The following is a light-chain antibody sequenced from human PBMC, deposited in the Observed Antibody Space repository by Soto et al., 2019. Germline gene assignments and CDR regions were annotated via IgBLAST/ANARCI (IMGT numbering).Light chain of an antibody. CDR3: QHRSNWPLT. V-gene: IGKV3-11*01. Sequence: EIVLTQSPATLSLSPGERATLSCRASQSVSSYLAWYQQKPGQAPRLLIYDASNRATGIPARFSGSGSGTDFTLTISSLEPEDFAIYYCQHRSNWPLTFGGGTKVEIK. CDR2: DAS. CDR1: QSVSSY. J-gene: IGKJ4*01.